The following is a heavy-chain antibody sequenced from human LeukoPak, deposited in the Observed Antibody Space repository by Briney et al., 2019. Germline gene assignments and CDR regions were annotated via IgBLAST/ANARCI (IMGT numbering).Heavy chain of an antibody. CDR1: GFTFSSYA. Sequence: GGSLRLSCAASGFTFSSYAMHWVRQAPGKGLEWVAVISYDGSNKYYADSVKGRFTISRDNSKNTLYLQMNSLRAEDTAVYYCARIDYGAHWGQGTLVTVSS. J-gene: IGHJ4*02. CDR3: ARIDYGAH. D-gene: IGHD4-17*01. CDR2: ISYDGSNK. V-gene: IGHV3-30-3*01.